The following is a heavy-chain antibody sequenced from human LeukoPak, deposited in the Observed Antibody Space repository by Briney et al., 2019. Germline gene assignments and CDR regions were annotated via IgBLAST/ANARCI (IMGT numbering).Heavy chain of an antibody. Sequence: PGGSLRLSRVASGFTFSSYSMNWVRQAPGKGLEWVSSISSSSSYIYYADSVKGRFTISRDNAKNSLYLQMNSLRAEDTAVYYCARDQGGFSDYWGQGTLVTVSS. CDR3: ARDQGGFSDY. CDR1: GFTFSSYS. V-gene: IGHV3-21*01. D-gene: IGHD5-12*01. CDR2: ISSSSSYI. J-gene: IGHJ4*02.